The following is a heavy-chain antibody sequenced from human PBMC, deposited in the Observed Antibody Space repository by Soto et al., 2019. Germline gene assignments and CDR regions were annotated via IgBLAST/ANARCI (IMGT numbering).Heavy chain of an antibody. CDR2: ISGTGGST. J-gene: IGHJ4*02. V-gene: IGHV3-23*01. Sequence: EVQLLESGGGLVQPGGSLRLSCAASGFTFSTYAMSWVRQAPGKGLEWVSAISGTGGSTYYADSVKGRFTISRDSSKNTLYLQMNSLRAEDTAVYYCAKNWDTTSSTSSHWGQGTLVTVSS. D-gene: IGHD6-6*01. CDR1: GFTFSTYA. CDR3: AKNWDTTSSTSSH.